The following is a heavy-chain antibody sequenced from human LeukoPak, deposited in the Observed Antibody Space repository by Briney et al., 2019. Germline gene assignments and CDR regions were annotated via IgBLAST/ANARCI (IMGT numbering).Heavy chain of an antibody. V-gene: IGHV1-18*01. J-gene: IGHJ4*02. CDR2: ISAYNGNT. CDR3: ARVAVGAHFDY. D-gene: IGHD1-26*01. CDR1: GFTFTNYG. Sequence: ASVKVSCKASGFTFTNYGISWVRQAPGQGLEWMGWISAYNGNTNYAQKLQGRVTMTTDTSTSTAYMELRSLRSDDTAVYYCARVAVGAHFDYWGQGTLVTVSS.